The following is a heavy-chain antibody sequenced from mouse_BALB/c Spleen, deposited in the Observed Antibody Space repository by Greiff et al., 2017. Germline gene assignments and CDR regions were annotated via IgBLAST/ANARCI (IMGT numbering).Heavy chain of an antibody. CDR3: TNGNYYYTMDY. Sequence: QVQLKQPGAELVKPGASVKLSCKASGYTFTSYYMYWVKQRPGQGLEWIGGINPSNGGTNFNEKFKSKATLTVDKSSSTAYMQLSSLTSEDSAVYYCTNGNYYYTMDYWGQGTSVTVSS. D-gene: IGHD2-1*01. CDR1: GYTFTSYY. CDR2: INPSNGGT. J-gene: IGHJ4*01. V-gene: IGHV1S81*02.